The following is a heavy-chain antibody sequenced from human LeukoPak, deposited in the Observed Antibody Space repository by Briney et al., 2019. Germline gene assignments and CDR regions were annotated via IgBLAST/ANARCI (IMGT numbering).Heavy chain of an antibody. D-gene: IGHD4-17*01. CDR2: INHSGST. CDR3: ARHYGDYRFDP. Sequence: PSETLSLTCAVYGGSFSGYYWSWIRRPPGKGLEWIGEINHSGSTNYNPSLKSRVTIPVDTSKNQFSLKLSSVTAADTAVYYCARHYGDYRFDPWGQGTLVTVSS. CDR1: GGSFSGYY. J-gene: IGHJ5*02. V-gene: IGHV4-34*01.